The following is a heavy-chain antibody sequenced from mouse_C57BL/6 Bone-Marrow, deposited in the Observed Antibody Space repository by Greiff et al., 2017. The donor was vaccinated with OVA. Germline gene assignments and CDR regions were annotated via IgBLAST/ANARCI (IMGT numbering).Heavy chain of an antibody. CDR1: GYTFTDYY. V-gene: IGHV1-19*01. J-gene: IGHJ2*01. Sequence: EVQLQQSGPVLVKPGASVKMSCKASGYTFTDYYMNWVKQSHGKSLEWIGVINPYNGGTSYNQKFKGKATLTVDKSSSTAYMELNGLTAEDSAVYYCARGEGRVDYWGQGTTLTVSS. CDR3: ARGEGRVDY. CDR2: INPYNGGT.